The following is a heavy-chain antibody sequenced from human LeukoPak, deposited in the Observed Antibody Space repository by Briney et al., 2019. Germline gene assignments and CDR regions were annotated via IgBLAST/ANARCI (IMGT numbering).Heavy chain of an antibody. CDR3: ARVVPYYDILTGYYTGYYMDV. Sequence: SETLSLTCAVYGGSFSGYYWSWIRQPPGKGLEWIGEINHSGSTNYNPSLKSRVTISVDTSKNQFALKLSSVTAADTAVYYCARVVPYYDILTGYYTGYYMDVWGKGTTVTVSS. D-gene: IGHD3-9*01. V-gene: IGHV4-34*01. CDR1: GGSFSGYY. CDR2: INHSGST. J-gene: IGHJ6*03.